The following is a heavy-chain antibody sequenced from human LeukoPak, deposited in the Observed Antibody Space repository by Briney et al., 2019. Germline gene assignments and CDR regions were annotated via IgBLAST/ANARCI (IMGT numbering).Heavy chain of an antibody. CDR1: GFSFPSYG. CDR2: ITAYDGDT. J-gene: IGHJ3*02. V-gene: IGHV1-18*01. Sequence: ASVKVSCKASGFSFPSYGISWVRQAHGQGLEWIGWITAYDGDTSYAEKFQGRVTMATDTSTSTASMELWSLRSDDTAVYYCARDWQLPSGPDVFDIWGQGTVVTVSS. D-gene: IGHD1-1*01. CDR3: ARDWQLPSGPDVFDI.